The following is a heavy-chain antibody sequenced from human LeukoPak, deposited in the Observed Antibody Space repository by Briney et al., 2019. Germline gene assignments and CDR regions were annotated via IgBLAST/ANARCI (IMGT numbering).Heavy chain of an antibody. J-gene: IGHJ4*02. D-gene: IGHD3-22*01. CDR3: ARGRMIVVVITLKNYFDY. V-gene: IGHV4-34*01. CDR1: GGSFSGYY. CDR2: INHSGST. Sequence: PSETLSLTCAVYGGSFSGYYWNWIRQPPGKGLEWIGEINHSGSTNYNPSLKSRVTISVDTSKNQFSLKLSSVTAADTAVYYCARGRMIVVVITLKNYFDYWGQGTLVTVSS.